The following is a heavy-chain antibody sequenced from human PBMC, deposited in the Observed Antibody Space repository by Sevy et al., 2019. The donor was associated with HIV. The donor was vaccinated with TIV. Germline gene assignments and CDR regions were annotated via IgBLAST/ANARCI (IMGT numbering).Heavy chain of an antibody. CDR1: GFTFSSYA. D-gene: IGHD3-10*01. V-gene: IGHV3-23*01. CDR2: ISGSGGST. Sequence: GGSLRLSCAASGFTFSSYAMSWVRQAPGKGLEWVSAISGSGGSTYYADSVKGRFTISRDNSKNTLYLQMNSLRAEDPAVYYSAKYCMVRGVIFVYNWFDPWGQGTLVTVSS. J-gene: IGHJ5*02. CDR3: AKYCMVRGVIFVYNWFDP.